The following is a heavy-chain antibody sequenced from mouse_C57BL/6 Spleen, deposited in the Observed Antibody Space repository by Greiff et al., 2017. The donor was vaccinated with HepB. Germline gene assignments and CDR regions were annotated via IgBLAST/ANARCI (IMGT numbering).Heavy chain of an antibody. CDR2: IWGGGST. CDR3: ARNDGRGDYFDY. D-gene: IGHD1-1*01. J-gene: IGHJ2*01. CDR1: GFSLTSYG. Sequence: QVHVKQSGPGLVQPSQSLSITCTVSGFSLTSYGVHWVRQSPGKGLEWLGVIWGGGSTDYNAAFISRLSISKDNSKSQVFFKMNSLQADDTAIYYCARNDGRGDYFDYWGQGTTLTVSS. V-gene: IGHV2-2*01.